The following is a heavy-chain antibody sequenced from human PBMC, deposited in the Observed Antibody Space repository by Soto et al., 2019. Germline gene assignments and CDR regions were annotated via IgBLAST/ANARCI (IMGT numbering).Heavy chain of an antibody. CDR1: GFTFSTYG. D-gene: IGHD3-22*01. CDR2: ISYDGVST. Sequence: QVQLVESGGGVVQPGKSLRLSCAASGFTFSTYGIHWVRQAPDKGLEWVALISYDGVSTYYGDSVKGRFIISRDNSQNTVSLQMNSLRADDTAVYFCAKEQLAMTVVVADYFDSWGQGPLVTVSS. CDR3: AKEQLAMTVVVADYFDS. J-gene: IGHJ4*02. V-gene: IGHV3-30*18.